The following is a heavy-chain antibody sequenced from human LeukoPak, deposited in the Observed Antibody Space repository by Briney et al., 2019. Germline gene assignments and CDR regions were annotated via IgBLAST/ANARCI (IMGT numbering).Heavy chain of an antibody. D-gene: IGHD3-3*01. CDR1: GFTFSNYA. CDR3: AKGREYDFWSGFYFDS. V-gene: IGHV3-23*01. CDR2: ISGSGGNT. Sequence: GGSLRLSCAASGFTFSNYAMNWVRQAPGKGLQWVSSISGSGGNTYYADSVKGRFSISRDNSKDTLYLQMISLRVEDTAVYYCAKGREYDFWSGFYFDSWGQGTPVTVSS. J-gene: IGHJ4*02.